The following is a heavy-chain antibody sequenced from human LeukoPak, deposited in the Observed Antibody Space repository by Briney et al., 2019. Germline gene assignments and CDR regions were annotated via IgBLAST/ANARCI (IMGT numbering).Heavy chain of an antibody. V-gene: IGHV3-7*01. J-gene: IGHJ3*02. D-gene: IGHD2-15*01. CDR3: ARPLGYCSGGSCFPFDI. Sequence: GGSLRLSCAASGFTFNTYWMSWVRQAPGKGLEWVANIRQDGNEKYYVDSVKGRFTISRDNAKNSLYLQKNSLRAEDTAVYFCARPLGYCSGGSCFPFDIWGQGTVVTVSS. CDR1: GFTFNTYW. CDR2: IRQDGNEK.